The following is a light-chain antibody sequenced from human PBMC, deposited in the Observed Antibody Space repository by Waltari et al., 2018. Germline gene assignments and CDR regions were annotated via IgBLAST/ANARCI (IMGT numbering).Light chain of an antibody. J-gene: IGLJ2*01. CDR1: SSYVGGNNA. CDR3: CSYRSGSTAL. V-gene: IGLV2-18*02. Sequence: QAALNQPPSVSKSLGPSVTFPCTGTSSYVGGNNAVSWYQQHPGTAPRLLIYDVSKRPSGVSDLFSGSKSGNTASLTISGLQAEDEADYYCCSYRSGSTALFGGGTRLTVL. CDR2: DVS.